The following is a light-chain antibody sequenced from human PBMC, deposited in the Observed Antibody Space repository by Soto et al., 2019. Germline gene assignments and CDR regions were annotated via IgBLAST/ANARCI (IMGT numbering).Light chain of an antibody. V-gene: IGLV2-14*01. CDR1: SSDVGGHNS. J-gene: IGLJ1*01. CDR3: SSFTSSVTSV. CDR2: DVS. Sequence: QSVLTQPASVSGSAGQSITISCTGTSSDVGGHNSVSWYRQDPGKAPKLMIYDVSNRPSGVSDRFSGSKSGNTASLTISGLQIEDEADYYCSSFTSSVTSVFGTGTKVTVL.